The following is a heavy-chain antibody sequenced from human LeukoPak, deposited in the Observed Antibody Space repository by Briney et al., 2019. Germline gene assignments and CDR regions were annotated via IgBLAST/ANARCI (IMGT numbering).Heavy chain of an antibody. J-gene: IGHJ4*02. CDR3: AKDRRWQQLARGIDY. Sequence: PGGSLRLSCATSGFTFSSHAMSWVRQAPGKGLEWVSAISGSGDSTYYADSVKGRFTISRDNSKDTLYLQMNSLRVEDTAVYYCAKDRRWQQLARGIDYWGQGTLVTVSS. D-gene: IGHD6-13*01. CDR1: GFTFSSHA. V-gene: IGHV3-23*01. CDR2: ISGSGDST.